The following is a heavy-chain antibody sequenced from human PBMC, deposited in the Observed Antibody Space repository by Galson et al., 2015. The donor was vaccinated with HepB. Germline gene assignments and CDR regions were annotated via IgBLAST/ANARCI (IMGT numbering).Heavy chain of an antibody. V-gene: IGHV3-15*05. Sequence: SLRLSCAASGFTFTNAWMSWFRQAPGKGLEWVGRIKSRTDGGTRDYAAPVKGRFTISRDDSENTLYLQMESLKIEDTATYYCTTGVLHGGDPYYFDFWGHGTLVTVSS. CDR3: TTGVLHGGDPYYFDF. D-gene: IGHD2-21*02. CDR1: GFTFTNAW. CDR2: IKSRTDGGTR. J-gene: IGHJ4*01.